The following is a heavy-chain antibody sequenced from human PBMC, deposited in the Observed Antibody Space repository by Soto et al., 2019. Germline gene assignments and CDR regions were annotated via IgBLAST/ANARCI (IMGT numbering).Heavy chain of an antibody. Sequence: PSETLSLTCTVSVGSISSYYWSWIRQPPGKGLEWIGYIYYSGSTNYNPSLKSRVTISVDTSKNQFSLKLSSVTAADTAVYYCARGGERLLFVWYFDLWGRGTLVTVSS. J-gene: IGHJ2*01. D-gene: IGHD3-3*01. V-gene: IGHV4-59*01. CDR1: VGSISSYY. CDR3: ARGGERLLFVWYFDL. CDR2: IYYSGST.